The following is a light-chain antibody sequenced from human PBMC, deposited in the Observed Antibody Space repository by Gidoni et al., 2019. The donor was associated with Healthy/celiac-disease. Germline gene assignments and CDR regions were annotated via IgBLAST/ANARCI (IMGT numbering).Light chain of an antibody. CDR2: AAS. V-gene: IGKV1-39*01. Sequence: DIQMTQSPSSLAASVGDRVTITCRAIQSISSYFNWYQQKPGKAPKLLIYAASSLQSGVPSRFSGSGSGTDFTLTISSLPPEDFATYYCQQSYRTPLTFXGXTKVEIK. J-gene: IGKJ4*01. CDR1: QSISSY. CDR3: QQSYRTPLT.